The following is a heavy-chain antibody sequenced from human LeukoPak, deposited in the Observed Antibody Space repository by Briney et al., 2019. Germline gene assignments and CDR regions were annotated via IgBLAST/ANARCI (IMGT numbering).Heavy chain of an antibody. CDR3: AKDRRPTVSGGYFDL. J-gene: IGHJ2*01. D-gene: IGHD3-10*01. Sequence: GGSLRLSCAASGFTFSNYAMHWVRLVPGKGLEWISFITWDGGRTSYVDSVKGRFTISRDNAKNSLYLQMNSLRAEDTALYYCAKDRRPTVSGGYFDLWGRGTLVIVSS. CDR1: GFTFSNYA. V-gene: IGHV3-43D*03. CDR2: ITWDGGRT.